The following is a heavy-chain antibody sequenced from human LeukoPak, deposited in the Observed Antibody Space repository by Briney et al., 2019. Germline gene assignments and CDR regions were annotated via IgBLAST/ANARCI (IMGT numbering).Heavy chain of an antibody. CDR3: ARDQYSSSWYQSYCFDY. CDR2: INTNTGNP. V-gene: IGHV7-4-1*02. J-gene: IGHJ4*02. CDR1: GYTFTSYY. Sequence: ASVKVSCKASGYTFTSYYMHWVRQAPGQGLEWMGWINTNTGNPTFAQGFTGRFVFSLDTSVSTAYLQISSLKAEDTAVYYCARDQYSSSWYQSYCFDYWGQGTLVTVSS. D-gene: IGHD6-13*01.